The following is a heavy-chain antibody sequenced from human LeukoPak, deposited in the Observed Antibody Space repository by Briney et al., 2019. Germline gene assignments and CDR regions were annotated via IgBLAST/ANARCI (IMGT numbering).Heavy chain of an antibody. J-gene: IGHJ4*02. D-gene: IGHD3-10*01. Sequence: GGSLRISCAASGFTFSSYWMRWVRQAPGKGLEWVANIKQDGSEKYYVDSVKGRFTIYRDNAKNSLCLQMNSLRAEDTAVYYCALHPGGDDEVLDYWGQGTLVTVS. CDR2: IKQDGSEK. V-gene: IGHV3-7*01. CDR1: GFTFSSYW. CDR3: ALHPGGDDEVLDY.